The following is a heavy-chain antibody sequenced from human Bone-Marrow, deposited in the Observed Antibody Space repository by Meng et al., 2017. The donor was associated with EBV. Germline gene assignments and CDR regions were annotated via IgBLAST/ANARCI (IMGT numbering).Heavy chain of an antibody. CDR1: GESITTYPSY. D-gene: IGHD5-18*01. J-gene: IGHJ5*02. V-gene: IGHV4-39*01. Sequence: QRQVSESDPGLVTLYTTLSLTCTVSGESITTYPSYWGWIRQPPGKGLEWIGTIYHSGTTYYNPSLQSRVTISVDTSKNQFSLKMNSVTAADTAVYYCARRAASWFDPWGQGALVTVSS. CDR3: ARRAASWFDP. CDR2: IYHSGTT.